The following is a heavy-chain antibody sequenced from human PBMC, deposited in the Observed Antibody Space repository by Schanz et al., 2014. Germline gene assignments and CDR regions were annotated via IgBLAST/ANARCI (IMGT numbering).Heavy chain of an antibody. J-gene: IGHJ4*02. V-gene: IGHV1-46*03. D-gene: IGHD6-6*01. CDR2: INPSGGST. CDR3: GRGFSRSYIAF. CDR1: GYTFTTYY. Sequence: QVQLLQSGAEVKKPGASMKVSCKASGYTFTTYYMLWVRQAPGQGLEWMGIINPSGGSTRYGQKWQVRSTVTTDTSTSTVYLELSSLRSDDTAVYYCGRGFSRSYIAFWGQGTRITVSS.